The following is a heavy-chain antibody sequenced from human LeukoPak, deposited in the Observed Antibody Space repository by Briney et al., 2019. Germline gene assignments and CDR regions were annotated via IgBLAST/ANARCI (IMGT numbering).Heavy chain of an antibody. V-gene: IGHV5-51*01. Sequence: ASVKVSCKGSGYSFTTYWIGWVRQMPGKARKWMGIIYPGDSDTRYSPSFQGQVTISADKSVSTAYLQWSSLKGSDTAMYYCARRGSGWYVDYWGQGTLVTVSS. CDR3: ARRGSGWYVDY. D-gene: IGHD6-19*01. CDR2: IYPGDSDT. CDR1: GYSFTTYW. J-gene: IGHJ4*02.